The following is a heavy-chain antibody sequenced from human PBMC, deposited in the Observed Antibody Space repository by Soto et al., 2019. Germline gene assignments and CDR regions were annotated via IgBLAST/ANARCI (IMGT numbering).Heavy chain of an antibody. V-gene: IGHV5-51*01. Sequence: GESLKISCNGSGDSFTSYSIGWVRQMPGRGLEWMGIIYAGDSDTRYSPSFRGQVTISVDKSISTAYLQWSSLRASDTAMYYCARHTSNYYGMDFWGQGTTVTVSS. CDR2: IYAGDSDT. CDR1: GDSFTSYS. CDR3: ARHTSNYYGMDF. J-gene: IGHJ6*02.